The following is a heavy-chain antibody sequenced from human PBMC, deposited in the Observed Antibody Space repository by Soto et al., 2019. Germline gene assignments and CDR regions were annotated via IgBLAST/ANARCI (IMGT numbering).Heavy chain of an antibody. Sequence: SETISFTCTVSRASIRHTYWSWIRQSPRKGVESIGYIYCTGTTNYNTSLKNRVTISVDTSKNQWSLNLTSVTAADTAVYYSAKTPFGFTLGTVLHYLDSGGQGALVTVS. CDR3: AKTPFGFTLGTVLHYLDS. D-gene: IGHD3-16*01. V-gene: IGHV4-59*01. CDR1: RASIRHTY. CDR2: IYCTGTT. J-gene: IGHJ4*02.